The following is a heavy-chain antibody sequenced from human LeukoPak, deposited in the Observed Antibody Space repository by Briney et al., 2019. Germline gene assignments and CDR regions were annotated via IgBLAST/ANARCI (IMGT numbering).Heavy chain of an antibody. CDR3: ARVKALYYYYYGMDV. D-gene: IGHD3-3*02. CDR2: VNHGRST. Sequence: SETLSFTCAGYGGPFCGYYWSWLRPRPGKGLEWIGKVNHGRSTYYQQSLKSRATISVDTSKNQFTLKLSSVTAADTAVYYCARVKALYYYYYGMDVWGQGTTVTVSS. CDR1: GGPFCGYY. V-gene: IGHV4-34*01. J-gene: IGHJ6*02.